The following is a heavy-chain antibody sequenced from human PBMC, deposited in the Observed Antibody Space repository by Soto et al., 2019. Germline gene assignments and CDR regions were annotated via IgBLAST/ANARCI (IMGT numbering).Heavy chain of an antibody. CDR3: ARVEGGAVAGSPPDY. J-gene: IGHJ4*02. D-gene: IGHD6-19*01. CDR1: GYTFSNYY. V-gene: IGHV1-46*01. CDR2: INPSGRSR. Sequence: QMQLVQSGTEVKKPGASVEVSCKASGYTFSNYYVHWVRQAPGQGLEWMGIINPSGRSRSYAQKFQGRLTMTSDTSTSTVYMDLSSLRSEDTAVYYCARVEGGAVAGSPPDYWGPGTLVTVSS.